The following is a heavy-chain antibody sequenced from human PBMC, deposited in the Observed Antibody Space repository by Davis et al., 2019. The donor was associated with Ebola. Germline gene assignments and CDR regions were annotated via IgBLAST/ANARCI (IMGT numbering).Heavy chain of an antibody. CDR1: GFTFSSYW. CDR2: IKQDGSEK. V-gene: IGHV3-7*03. Sequence: GGSLRLSCAASGFTFSSYWMSWVRQAPGKGLEWVANIKQDGSEKYYVDSVKGRFTISRDNAKNSLYLQMNSLRAEDTAVYYCAKVPRGIPSYFDYWGQGTLVTVSS. CDR3: AKVPRGIPSYFDY. J-gene: IGHJ4*02. D-gene: IGHD3-10*01.